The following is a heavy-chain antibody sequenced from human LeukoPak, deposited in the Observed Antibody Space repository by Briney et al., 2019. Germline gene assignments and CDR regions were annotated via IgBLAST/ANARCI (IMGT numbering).Heavy chain of an antibody. CDR2: IYSGGST. Sequence: GGSLRLSSAASGFTVSGNYISWVRQAPGKGMEWVSVIYSGGSTYYADSVKGRFTISRDNSKNTLYLQMNSLRAEDTAVYYCAREGCSSISCYEGGLFDYWGQGTLVIVSS. CDR1: GFTVSGNY. CDR3: AREGCSSISCYEGGLFDY. V-gene: IGHV3-53*01. D-gene: IGHD2-2*01. J-gene: IGHJ4*02.